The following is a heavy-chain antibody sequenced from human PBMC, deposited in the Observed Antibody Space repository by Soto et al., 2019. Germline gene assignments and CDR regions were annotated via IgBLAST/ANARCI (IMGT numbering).Heavy chain of an antibody. CDR2: IYYSGST. CDR1: GGSISSSSYY. CDR3: AFTDIVVVPAAILDY. V-gene: IGHV4-39*01. D-gene: IGHD2-2*01. Sequence: QLQLQESGPGLVKPSETLSLTCTVSGGSISSSSYYWGWIRQPPGKGLEWIGSIYYSGSTYYNPSLKSRVTKPLDTSKNQFSLKLSSVTAADTAVYYCAFTDIVVVPAAILDYWGQGTLVTVSS. J-gene: IGHJ4*02.